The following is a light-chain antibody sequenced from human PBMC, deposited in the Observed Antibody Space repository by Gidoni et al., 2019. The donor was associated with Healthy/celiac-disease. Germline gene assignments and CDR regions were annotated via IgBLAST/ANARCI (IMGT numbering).Light chain of an antibody. CDR3: QVWDSSSDPVV. Sequence: YVLTQPPSVSVAPGKTARITCGGNNIGSKSVHWSQQKPGQAPVLVVYDDSDRPSRIPERFSGSNSGNTATLTISRVEAGDEADYYCQVWDSSSDPVVFGGGTKLTVL. CDR1: NIGSKS. CDR2: DDS. V-gene: IGLV3-21*03. J-gene: IGLJ2*01.